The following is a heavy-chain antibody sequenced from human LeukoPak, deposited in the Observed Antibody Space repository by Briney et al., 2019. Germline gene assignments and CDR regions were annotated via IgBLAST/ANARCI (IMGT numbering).Heavy chain of an antibody. CDR3: ARGGWSIAAAGTPFDY. CDR2: IYYSGST. V-gene: IGHV4-59*12. CDR1: GGSISSYY. D-gene: IGHD6-13*01. Sequence: PSETLSLTCTVSGGSISSYYWSWIRQPPGKGLEWIGYIYYSGSTNYNPSLKSRVTISVDTSKNQFSLKLSSVTAADTAVYYCARGGWSIAAAGTPFDYWGQETLVTVSS. J-gene: IGHJ4*02.